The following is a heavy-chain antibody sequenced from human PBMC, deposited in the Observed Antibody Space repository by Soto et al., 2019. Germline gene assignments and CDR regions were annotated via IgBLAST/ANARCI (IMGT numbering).Heavy chain of an antibody. V-gene: IGHV3-11*01. D-gene: IGHD6-13*01. CDR2: ITSRGTTV. J-gene: IGHJ4*02. CDR3: ARGSKGSSWFSASYHFDS. CDR1: AFTFSDYY. Sequence: PGGSLRLSCAASAFTFSDYYMTWIRQAPGKGLEWVSYITSRGTTVYYADSVKGRFTISRDNTKNSRYLQMNSLRAEDTAVYYCARGSKGSSWFSASYHFDSWGQGTLVTVSS.